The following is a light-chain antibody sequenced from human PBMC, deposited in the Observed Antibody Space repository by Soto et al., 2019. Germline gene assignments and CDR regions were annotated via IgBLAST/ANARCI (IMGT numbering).Light chain of an antibody. V-gene: IGKV1-5*01. J-gene: IGKJ5*01. CDR3: QQYNSYSGT. Sequence: DIQMTQSPSTLSASVGDRVTITCRASQNIGSWLAWYQQKPGKAPKVLIYVASSLERGVPSGFSGSGSGTEFTLTISSLQPDDFATYYCQQYNSYSGTFGQGTRLEIK. CDR2: VAS. CDR1: QNIGSW.